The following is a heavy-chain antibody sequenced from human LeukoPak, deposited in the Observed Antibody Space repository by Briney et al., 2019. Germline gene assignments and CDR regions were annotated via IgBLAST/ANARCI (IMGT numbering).Heavy chain of an antibody. D-gene: IGHD1-26*01. CDR1: GGSISSYY. J-gene: IGHJ6*03. V-gene: IGHV4-59*01. Sequence: PSETLSLTCTVSGGSISSYYWSWIRQPPGKGLEWIGYIYYSGSTNYNPSLKSRVTISVDTSKNQFSLKLSSVTAADTAVYYCARASDSGSYHLYYYYYMDVWGKGTTVTISS. CDR3: ARASDSGSYHLYYYYYMDV. CDR2: IYYSGST.